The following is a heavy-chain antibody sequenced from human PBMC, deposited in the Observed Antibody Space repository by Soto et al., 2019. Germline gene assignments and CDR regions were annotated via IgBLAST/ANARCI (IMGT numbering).Heavy chain of an antibody. CDR2: ISAYNGNT. CDR1: GYTFTSYG. J-gene: IGHJ4*02. Sequence: ASVKVSCKASGYTFTSYGISWVRQAPGQGLEWMGWISAYNGNTNYAQKLQGRVTMTTDTSTSTAYMELRSLRSDDTAVHYCARESHPNQHPVAVDYWGQGTLVTVSS. D-gene: IGHD6-19*01. V-gene: IGHV1-18*01. CDR3: ARESHPNQHPVAVDY.